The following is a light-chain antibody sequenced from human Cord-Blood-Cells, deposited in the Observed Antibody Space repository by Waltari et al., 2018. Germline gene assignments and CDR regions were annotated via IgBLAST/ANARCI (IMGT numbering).Light chain of an antibody. J-gene: IGKJ3*01. Sequence: EIVLTQSPGTLALSLGERATLSCWASQSVSSSYLAWYQQKPGQAPRLLIYGASSRATGIPDRFSGSWSGTDFTLTISRLEPEDFAVYYCQQYGSSLVTFGPGTKVDIK. CDR2: GAS. CDR1: QSVSSSY. CDR3: QQYGSSLVT. V-gene: IGKV3-20*01.